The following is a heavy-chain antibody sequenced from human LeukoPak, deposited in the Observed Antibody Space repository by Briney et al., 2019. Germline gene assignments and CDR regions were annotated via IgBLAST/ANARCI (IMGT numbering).Heavy chain of an antibody. CDR2: ISAYNGNT. CDR1: GYTFTSYG. CDR3: ARDQDCSGGSCYPHWFDP. V-gene: IGHV1-18*01. J-gene: IGHJ5*02. Sequence: GASVKVSCKASGYTFTSYGISWVRQAPGQGLEWVGWISAYNGNTNYAQKLQGRVTMTTDASTSTAYMELRSLRSDDTAVYYCARDQDCSGGSCYPHWFDPWGQGTLVTVSS. D-gene: IGHD2-15*01.